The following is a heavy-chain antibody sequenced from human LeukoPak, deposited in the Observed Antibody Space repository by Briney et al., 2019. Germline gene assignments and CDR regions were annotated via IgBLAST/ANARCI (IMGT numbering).Heavy chain of an antibody. CDR2: IIPIFGTA. CDR1: GGTFSSYA. Sequence: SVKVSCKASGGTFSSYAISWVRQAPGQGLEWMGGIIPIFGTANYAQKFQGRVTITADESTSTAYMELSSLRSDDTALYYCTKDITAGGLDYWGQGTPVTVSS. J-gene: IGHJ4*02. CDR3: TKDITAGGLDY. D-gene: IGHD6-13*01. V-gene: IGHV1-69*13.